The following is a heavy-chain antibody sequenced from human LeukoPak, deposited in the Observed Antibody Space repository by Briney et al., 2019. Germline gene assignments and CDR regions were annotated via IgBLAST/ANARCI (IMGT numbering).Heavy chain of an antibody. CDR1: GFTFSNAR. Sequence: PGGSLRLSCAASGFTFSNARMSWVRQAPGKGLEWVGRIKSKTDGGTTDYAAPVKGRFTISRDDSKNTLYLQMNSLKTEDTAVYYCTTDDLGIAAASNYWGQGTLVTVSS. V-gene: IGHV3-15*01. CDR2: IKSKTDGGTT. CDR3: TTDDLGIAAASNY. D-gene: IGHD6-13*01. J-gene: IGHJ4*02.